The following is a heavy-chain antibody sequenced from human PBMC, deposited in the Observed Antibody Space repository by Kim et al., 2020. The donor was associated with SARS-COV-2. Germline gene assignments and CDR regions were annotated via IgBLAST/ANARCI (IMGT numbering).Heavy chain of an antibody. D-gene: IGHD1-7*01. CDR2: IYRSGST. Sequence: SETLSLTCTVSGGSISSYYWNWIRQPPGKGLEWIGYIYRSGSTNYNPSLKSRVTISADTSKNQFSLKLSSVTAADTAVYYCARQESRNGTSDWFDPWGQG. J-gene: IGHJ5*02. CDR3: ARQESRNGTSDWFDP. CDR1: GGSISSYY. V-gene: IGHV4-59*08.